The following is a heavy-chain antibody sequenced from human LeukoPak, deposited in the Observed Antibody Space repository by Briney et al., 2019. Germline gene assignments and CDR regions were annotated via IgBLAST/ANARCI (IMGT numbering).Heavy chain of an antibody. V-gene: IGHV4-59*01. CDR1: GASINSYY. CDR2: IYYSGNT. D-gene: IGHD3-10*01. J-gene: IGHJ4*02. Sequence: SETLSLTCTVSGASINSYYWSWLRQPPGKGLEWIAYIYYSGNTNKNSSLKSRVTISVDTSKNQFSLKLSSVTAADTAVYYCARVGSTMARDYFDYWGQGTLVSVSS. CDR3: ARVGSTMARDYFDY.